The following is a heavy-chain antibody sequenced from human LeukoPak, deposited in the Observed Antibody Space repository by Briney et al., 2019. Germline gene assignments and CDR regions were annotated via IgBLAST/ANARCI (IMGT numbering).Heavy chain of an antibody. V-gene: IGHV1-69*01. J-gene: IGHJ2*01. CDR3: ARGSTVVVLAANAYWYFDL. CDR1: GGTFSSYA. CDR2: IIPIFGTA. D-gene: IGHD2-2*01. Sequence: SVNVSCKASGGTFSSYAISWVRQAPGQGLEWMGGIIPIFGTANYAQKFQGRVTITADESTSTAYMELSSLRSEDTAVYYCARGSTVVVLAANAYWYFDLWGRGTLVTVSS.